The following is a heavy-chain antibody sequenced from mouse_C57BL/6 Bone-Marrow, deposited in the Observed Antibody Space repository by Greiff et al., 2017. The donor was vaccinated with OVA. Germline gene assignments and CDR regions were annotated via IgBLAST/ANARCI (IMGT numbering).Heavy chain of an antibody. CDR1: GYAFTNHL. CDR2: INPGSGGT. V-gene: IGHV1-54*01. Sequence: QVHVKQSGAELVRPGTSVKVSCKASGYAFTNHLIEWVKQRHGQGLEWIGVINPGSGGTNYNQKFKGKATLTADKYSSTAYLQISSLTSEYSAVYFCARVMDYGTPFADWGQGTLVTVSA. CDR3: ARVMDYGTPFAD. J-gene: IGHJ3*01. D-gene: IGHD1-1*01.